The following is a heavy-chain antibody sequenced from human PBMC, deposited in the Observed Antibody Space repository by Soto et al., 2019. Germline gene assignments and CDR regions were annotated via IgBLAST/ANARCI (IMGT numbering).Heavy chain of an antibody. CDR1: GYTFTVSY. Sequence: VQLVQSGAEVTKPGASVNVSCKASGYTFTVSYMHWVRQAPGQGLERMGWINPKSGGTMYPQKFQGRDTMTWDTSISTASMALTRVRSDDTAVYYCARDMAKGGGSAGFDYWGQGPLVTVSS. D-gene: IGHD1-26*01. V-gene: IGHV1-2*02. CDR3: ARDMAKGGGSAGFDY. CDR2: INPKSGGT. J-gene: IGHJ4*02.